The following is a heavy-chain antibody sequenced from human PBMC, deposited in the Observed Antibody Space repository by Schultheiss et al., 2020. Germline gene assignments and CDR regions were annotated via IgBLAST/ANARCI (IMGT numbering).Heavy chain of an antibody. CDR3: ARDGSVAGTWYYYYYGMDV. V-gene: IGHV3-30-3*01. D-gene: IGHD6-19*01. J-gene: IGHJ6*02. CDR2: ISYDGSNK. Sequence: GGSLRLSCAASGFTFSSYAMHWVRQAPGKGLERVAVISYDGSNKYYADSVKGRFTISRDNSKNTLYLQMNSLRAEDTAVYYCARDGSVAGTWYYYYYGMDVWGQGTTVTVSS. CDR1: GFTFSSYA.